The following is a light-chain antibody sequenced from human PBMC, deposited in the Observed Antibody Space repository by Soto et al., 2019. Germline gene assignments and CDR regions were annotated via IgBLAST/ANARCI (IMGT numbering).Light chain of an antibody. Sequence: ETVMTQSPGTLSVSPGARATLSCGTSQSVSSNLAWYQQKPGQAPRLLIYGASIRATGVPARFSGSGSGTDFTLTISRLEPEDFAVYYCQQYGSSPRLTFGGGTKVDIK. CDR2: GAS. CDR1: QSVSSN. V-gene: IGKV3-20*01. CDR3: QQYGSSPRLT. J-gene: IGKJ4*01.